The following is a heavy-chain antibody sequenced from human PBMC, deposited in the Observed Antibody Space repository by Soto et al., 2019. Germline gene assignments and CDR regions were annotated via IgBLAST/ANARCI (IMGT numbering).Heavy chain of an antibody. Sequence: SETLSLTCTVSGDSISSGGYSWSWIRQLPRKALEWIGYIYLTGSASYSPALKSRVTISVDRSRNQFSLSLSSVTAADTAIYYCARAHYGPSGYYFDSWGQGTLVTVSS. CDR2: IYLTGSA. CDR3: ARAHYGPSGYYFDS. CDR1: GDSISSGGYS. D-gene: IGHD3-22*01. V-gene: IGHV4-30-2*01. J-gene: IGHJ4*02.